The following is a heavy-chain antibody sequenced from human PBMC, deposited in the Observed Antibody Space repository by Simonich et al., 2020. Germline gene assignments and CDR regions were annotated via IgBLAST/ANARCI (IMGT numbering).Heavy chain of an antibody. J-gene: IGHJ3*02. Sequence: QVQLVQSGAEVKKPGASVKVSCKASGYTFTGYYMPCVRQAPGQGLGGRGRTNPNRGGTNYAQKFQGRVTMTGDTSSSTAYMELSRLRSDDTAVYYCARELKGVPVGWGSQIDIWGQGTMVTVSS. CDR3: ARELKGVPVGWGSQIDI. V-gene: IGHV1-2*06. CDR2: TNPNRGGT. D-gene: IGHD6-19*01. CDR1: GYTFTGYY.